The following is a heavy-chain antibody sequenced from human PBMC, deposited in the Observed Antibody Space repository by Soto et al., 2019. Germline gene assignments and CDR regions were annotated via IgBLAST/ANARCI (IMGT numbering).Heavy chain of an antibody. CDR3: ARDGTYSNDGGFDY. CDR2: IYYSGST. D-gene: IGHD4-4*01. V-gene: IGHV4-59*01. Sequence: QVQLQESGPGLVKPSETLSLTCTVSGGSISSYYWSWIRQPPGTGLEWIGYIYYSGSTNYNPSLKSRVTISGDTSKNQCSLKLSSVTAADTAVDYWARDGTYSNDGGFDYWGQGTLVTVSS. CDR1: GGSISSYY. J-gene: IGHJ4*02.